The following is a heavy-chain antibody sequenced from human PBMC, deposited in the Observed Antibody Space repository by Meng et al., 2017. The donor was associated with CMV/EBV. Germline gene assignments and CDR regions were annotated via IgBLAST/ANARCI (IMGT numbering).Heavy chain of an antibody. J-gene: IGHJ4*02. D-gene: IGHD3-10*01. CDR1: GFSLSNFV. CDR2: IYFDGRDK. Sequence: GESLKISCAASGFSLSNFVMHWVRQAPGKGLEWVAFIYFDGRDKYYADSVRDRFTISRDNSKNTLYLEMNSPRADDTAVYYCAKDGGFHGAYYGFLDSWGQGTLVTVSS. CDR3: AKDGGFHGAYYGFLDS. V-gene: IGHV3-30*02.